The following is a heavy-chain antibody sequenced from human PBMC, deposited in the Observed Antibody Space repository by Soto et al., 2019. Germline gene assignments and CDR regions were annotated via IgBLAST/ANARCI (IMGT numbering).Heavy chain of an antibody. V-gene: IGHV3-48*02. CDR1: GFTLTNHD. CDR2: NKKRGVT. D-gene: IGHD3-3*01. J-gene: IGHJ4*02. Sequence: EVQLVESGGGLVQPGGSLKLSCATSGFTLTNHDMNWVRQVPGKALEWVSYNKKRGVTHYADSVMGRFTISRAIAKNSVYMEMKSLRDDATAVYYCAREPADSFGIDYCGRGTLVTVSP. CDR3: AREPADSFGIDY.